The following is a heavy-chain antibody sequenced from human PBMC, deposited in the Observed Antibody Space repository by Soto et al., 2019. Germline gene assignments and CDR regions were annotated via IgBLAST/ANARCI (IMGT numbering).Heavy chain of an antibody. CDR3: ATDYYGSGSSLGY. CDR1: GYALTELS. V-gene: IGHV1-24*01. CDR2: FDPEDGET. Sequence: ASVKVSCKVSGYALTELSMHWVRQAPGKGLEWMGGFDPEDGETIYAQKFQGRVTMTGDTSTGTAYMELSSLRSEDTAVYYCATDYYGSGSSLGYWGQGTLVTVS. J-gene: IGHJ4*02. D-gene: IGHD3-10*01.